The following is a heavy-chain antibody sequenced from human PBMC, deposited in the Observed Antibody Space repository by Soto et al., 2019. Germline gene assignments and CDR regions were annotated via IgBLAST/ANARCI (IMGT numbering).Heavy chain of an antibody. CDR3: ATRELGYCSGGSCYYFDY. Sequence: ASVKVSCKVSGYTLTELSMHWVRQAPGKGLEWMGGFDPEDGETIYAQKFQGRVTMTEDTSTDTAYMELSSLRSEDTAVYYCATRELGYCSGGSCYYFDYWGQGTLVTVSS. D-gene: IGHD2-15*01. J-gene: IGHJ4*02. CDR2: FDPEDGET. V-gene: IGHV1-24*01. CDR1: GYTLTELS.